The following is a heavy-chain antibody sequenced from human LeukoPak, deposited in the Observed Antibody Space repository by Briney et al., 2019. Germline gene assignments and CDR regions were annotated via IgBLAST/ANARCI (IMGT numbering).Heavy chain of an antibody. V-gene: IGHV4-59*12. CDR2: IYYSGST. J-gene: IGHJ4*02. CDR3: ARGGAYSSSWKGNDY. CDR1: GGSISSYY. D-gene: IGHD6-13*01. Sequence: PSETLSLTCTVSGGSISSYYWSWIRQPPGKGLEWIGYIYYSGSTYYNPSLKSRVTISVDTSKNQFSLKLSSVTAADTAVYYCARGGAYSSSWKGNDYWAREPWSPSPQ.